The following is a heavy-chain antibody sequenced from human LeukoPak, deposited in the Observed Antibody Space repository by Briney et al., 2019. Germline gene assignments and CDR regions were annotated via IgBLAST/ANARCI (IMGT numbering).Heavy chain of an antibody. V-gene: IGHV1-46*01. Sequence: ASVKVSCKASGYTFTSYYMHWVRQAPGQGLEWMGIINPSGGSTSYAQKFQGRVTMTRDMSTSTVFMELSSLRSEDTAVYYCARGLGDFWSGYSTQRQLNWFDPWGQGTLVTVSS. J-gene: IGHJ5*02. CDR1: GYTFTSYY. D-gene: IGHD3-3*01. CDR2: INPSGGST. CDR3: ARGLGDFWSGYSTQRQLNWFDP.